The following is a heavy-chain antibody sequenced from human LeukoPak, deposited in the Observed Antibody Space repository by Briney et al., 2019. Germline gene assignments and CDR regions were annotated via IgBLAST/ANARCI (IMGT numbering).Heavy chain of an antibody. D-gene: IGHD2-15*01. J-gene: IGHJ4*02. Sequence: GGSLRLSCAASGFTFSSYAMSWVRQAPGKGLEWVSAISGSGGSTYYADSVKGRFTISRDNSKNTLYLQMNSLRAEDTAVYYWAKRPYCSGGSCYPFDYWGQGTLVTVSS. CDR2: ISGSGGST. V-gene: IGHV3-23*01. CDR3: AKRPYCSGGSCYPFDY. CDR1: GFTFSSYA.